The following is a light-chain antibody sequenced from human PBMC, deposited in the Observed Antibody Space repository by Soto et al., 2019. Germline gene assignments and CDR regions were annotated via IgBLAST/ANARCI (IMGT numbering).Light chain of an antibody. CDR3: SSWDDNLDAEV. J-gene: IGLJ1*01. CDR1: SSDVGSYNR. Sequence: QSVLTQPPSVSGSPGQSVTISCTGTSSDVGSYNRLSWYQQPPGTAPKLIMYEVNTRPSGVPDRFSGSKSGSTASLTISGLQAEDEADYHCSSWDDNLDAEVFGAGTKVTVL. CDR2: EVN. V-gene: IGLV2-18*01.